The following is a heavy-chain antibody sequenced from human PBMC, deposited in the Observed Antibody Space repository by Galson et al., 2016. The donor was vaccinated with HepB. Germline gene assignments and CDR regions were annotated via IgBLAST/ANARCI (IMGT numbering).Heavy chain of an antibody. J-gene: IGHJ6*02. CDR1: GFTFSSYS. CDR2: IRSSSSTI. CDR3: ARDRVSGDFWSGYYTGIGMDV. V-gene: IGHV3-48*02. Sequence: SLRLSCAASGFTFSSYSMNWVRQAPGKGLEWVSYIRSSSSTIYYADSVEGRFTISRDNAKNSLYLQMNSLRDEDTAVYYCARDRVSGDFWSGYYTGIGMDVWGQGTTVTVSS. D-gene: IGHD3-3*01.